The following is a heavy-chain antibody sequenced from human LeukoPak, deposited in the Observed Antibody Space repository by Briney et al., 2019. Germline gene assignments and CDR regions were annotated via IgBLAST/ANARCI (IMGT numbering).Heavy chain of an antibody. CDR2: INSDGSNI. V-gene: IGHV3-74*01. D-gene: IGHD7-27*01. Sequence: GGSLRLSCSASGFTFSDYGMNWVRQAPGKGLVWVSHINSDGSNIKYADSVKGRFTISRDNAKNTLYLQMNSLRAEDTAVYYCVRDGLGTSPYDCWGQGTLVTVSS. CDR1: GFTFSDYG. J-gene: IGHJ4*02. CDR3: VRDGLGTSPYDC.